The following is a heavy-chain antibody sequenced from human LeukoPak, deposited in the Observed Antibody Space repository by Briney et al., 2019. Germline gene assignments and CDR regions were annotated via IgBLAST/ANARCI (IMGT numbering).Heavy chain of an antibody. CDR3: AGLGYYGMDV. Sequence: PGGSLRLSCAASGFTFNSYWMTWVRQAPGRGLEWLANIKQDGSEQYYVDSVKGRFTISRDNAKNSLYLQMNSLRAGDTAVYYCAGLGYYGMDVWGQGTTVTVSS. CDR2: IKQDGSEQ. CDR1: GFTFNSYW. J-gene: IGHJ6*02. D-gene: IGHD7-27*01. V-gene: IGHV3-7*05.